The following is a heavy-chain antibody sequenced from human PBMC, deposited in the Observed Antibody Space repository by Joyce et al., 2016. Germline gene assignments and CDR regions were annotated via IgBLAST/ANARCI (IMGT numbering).Heavy chain of an antibody. CDR3: ARDNFVLVPASNGFDY. J-gene: IGHJ4*02. V-gene: IGHV4-39*07. D-gene: IGHD2-2*01. Sequence: QLQLQESGPGLVKPSETLSLTCTVPGGSISSSSFSWAWIRQPPGKGLEWFGTIYYTRNTYYNSSLKRRVTISVDTPKNQFSLKMSSVTAADTAVYYCARDNFVLVPASNGFDYWGQGTLAIVSS. CDR1: GGSISSSSFS. CDR2: IYYTRNT.